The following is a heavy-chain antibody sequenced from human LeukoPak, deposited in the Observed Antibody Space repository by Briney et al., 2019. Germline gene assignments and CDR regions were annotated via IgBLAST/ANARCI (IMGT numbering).Heavy chain of an antibody. CDR2: VYSSGIT. CDR1: GGSIGSYF. V-gene: IGHV4-59*01. CDR3: ARESWDTMVRGAVFDY. Sequence: SETLSLTCTVFGGSIGSYFWTWIRQPPGKALEWIGYVYSSGITNYNPSLKSRVTISVDTSKNQFSLRMTSVTAADTAVYFCARESWDTMVRGAVFDYWGQGTLVTVSS. J-gene: IGHJ4*02. D-gene: IGHD3-10*01.